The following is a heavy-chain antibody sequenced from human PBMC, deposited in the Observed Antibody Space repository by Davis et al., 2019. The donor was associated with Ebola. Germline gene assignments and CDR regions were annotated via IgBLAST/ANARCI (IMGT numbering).Heavy chain of an antibody. D-gene: IGHD2-8*02. CDR3: ARALDSGLLYWWYLDY. CDR1: GFTFSSYS. Sequence: GGSLRLSCAASGFTFSSYSMNWVRQAPGKGLEWVSSIRSSTSYIYYADSVKGRFTISRDNAKNTLYLQMNSLRAEDTAVYYCARALDSGLLYWWYLDYWGQGTLVTVSS. CDR2: IRSSTSYI. V-gene: IGHV3-21*04. J-gene: IGHJ4*02.